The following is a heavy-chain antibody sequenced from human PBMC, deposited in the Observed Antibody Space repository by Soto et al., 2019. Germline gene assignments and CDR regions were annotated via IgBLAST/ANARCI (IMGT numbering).Heavy chain of an antibody. CDR3: ARDPGVADTGYPSYYFDY. J-gene: IGHJ4*02. CDR1: GFSISSGGYY. V-gene: IGHV4-31*03. CDR2: IYYSGST. D-gene: IGHD3-9*01. Sequence: PXETLSLTCTVSGFSISSGGYYWGWIRQHRGKGLEWIGYIYYSGSTYYNPSLKSRVTISVDTSKNQFSLKLSSVTAADTAVYYCARDPGVADTGYPSYYFDYWGQGTLVTVSS.